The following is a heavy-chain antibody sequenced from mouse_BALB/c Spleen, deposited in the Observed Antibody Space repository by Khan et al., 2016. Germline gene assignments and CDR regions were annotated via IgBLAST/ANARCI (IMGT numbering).Heavy chain of an antibody. V-gene: IGHV1S135*01. Sequence: VQLQQSGPELVKPGASVKVSCKASGYSFTDYNMYWVKQSHGKSLEWIGYIDPYTGGTTYTQKFKGQVTLTVDTSSSTAFMHLNSLTSEDYAVFYCTRDYFGYDCDDWSQGTTLTVTS. CDR3: TRDYFGYDCDD. J-gene: IGHJ2*01. CDR1: GYSFTDYN. D-gene: IGHD1-2*01. CDR2: IDPYTGGT.